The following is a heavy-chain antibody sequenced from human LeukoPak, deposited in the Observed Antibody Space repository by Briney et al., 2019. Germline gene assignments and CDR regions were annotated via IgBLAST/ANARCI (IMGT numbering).Heavy chain of an antibody. CDR1: GFTFSSNA. CDR2: ISYDGSNK. CDR3: ATGGKFDFWSGYHIDN. V-gene: IGHV3-30*04. D-gene: IGHD3-3*01. Sequence: GGSLRLSCEVSGFTFSSNAMHWVRQAPGKGLEWVAVISYDGSNKNFADSVKGRFTVSRDNSKHTLYLHMNSLRSDDTAMYYCATGGKFDFWSGYHIDNWGQGTLVTVSS. J-gene: IGHJ4*02.